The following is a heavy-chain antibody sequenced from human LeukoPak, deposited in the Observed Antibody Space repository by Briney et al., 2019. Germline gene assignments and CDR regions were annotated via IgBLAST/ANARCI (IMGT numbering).Heavy chain of an antibody. CDR3: ARGITMVRGKRYYFDY. V-gene: IGHV1-8*01. J-gene: IGHJ4*02. CDR1: GYTFTSYD. Sequence: ASVKLSCKASGYTFTSYDINWVRQATGQGLEWMGWMNPNSGNTGYAQKFQGRVTMTRNTSISTAYMELSSLRSEDTAVYYCARGITMVRGKRYYFDYWGQGTLVTVSS. D-gene: IGHD3-10*01. CDR2: MNPNSGNT.